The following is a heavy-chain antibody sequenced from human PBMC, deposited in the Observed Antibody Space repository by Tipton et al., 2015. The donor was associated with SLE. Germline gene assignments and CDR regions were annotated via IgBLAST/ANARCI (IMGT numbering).Heavy chain of an antibody. J-gene: IGHJ4*02. V-gene: IGHV3-23*01. D-gene: IGHD3-22*01. CDR2: ISGSGGLT. Sequence: SLRLSCAASGFTFNTYAMSWVRQAPGKGLEWVSSISGSGGLTYYADSVKGRFTISRDNSKNTLYLQMISLRAEDTAVYYCASWEVVVTKGFDYWGQGTLVTVSS. CDR3: ASWEVVVTKGFDY. CDR1: GFTFNTYA.